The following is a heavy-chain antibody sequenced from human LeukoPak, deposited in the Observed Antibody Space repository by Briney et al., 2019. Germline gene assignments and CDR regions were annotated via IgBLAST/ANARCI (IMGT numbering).Heavy chain of an antibody. V-gene: IGHV4-61*02. CDR2: IYTSGST. CDR3: ARVAGSVGGDAFDI. Sequence: SQTLSLTCTVSGNSISSYNYYWSWVRQPAGKGLEWIGRIYTSGSTNYNPSLKSRVTMSVDTSKNQFSLKLSSVTAADTAVYYCARVAGSVGGDAFDIWGQGTMVTVSS. CDR1: GNSISSYNYY. D-gene: IGHD1-26*01. J-gene: IGHJ3*02.